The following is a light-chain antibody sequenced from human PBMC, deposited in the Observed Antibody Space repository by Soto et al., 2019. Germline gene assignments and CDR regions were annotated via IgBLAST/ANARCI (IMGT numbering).Light chain of an antibody. CDR3: QQRRNWPWLT. CDR1: QSVNNY. V-gene: IGKV3-11*01. J-gene: IGKJ4*01. CDR2: DVS. Sequence: EIVLTQSPATLSLSPGERATLSCWASQSVNNYLAWYQQRPGQAPRLLIYDVSNRATGIPARFSGSGSGTDFTLTISSLEPEDSAVYFCQQRRNWPWLTFGGGTRVEIK.